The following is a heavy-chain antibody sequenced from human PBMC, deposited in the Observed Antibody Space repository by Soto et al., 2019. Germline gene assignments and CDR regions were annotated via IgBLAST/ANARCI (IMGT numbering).Heavy chain of an antibody. J-gene: IGHJ4*02. CDR1: GGSFSGYY. CDR3: ARDKITGLSDY. V-gene: IGHV4-34*01. CDR2: INHSGST. D-gene: IGHD2-8*02. Sequence: QVQLQQWGAGLLKPSETLSLTCAVYGGSFSGYYWTWIRQPPGPGLEWIGEINHSGSTNYTPSLKSQVTITVDLSTNQFSLTLPAVIAADTAAYYCARDKITGLSDYWGQGLLVTVSS.